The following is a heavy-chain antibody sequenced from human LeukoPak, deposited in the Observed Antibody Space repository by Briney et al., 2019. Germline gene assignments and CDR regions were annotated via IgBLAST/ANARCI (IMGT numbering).Heavy chain of an antibody. Sequence: PGGSLRLSCAASGFTFDDYAMHWVRQTPGKGLEWVSGINWNSGSIDYADSVKGRFTISRDNAKNSLYLQMKNLRAGDTALYYCARGGGLVGASNRYYYYYMDVWGKGTTVTTSS. D-gene: IGHD1-26*01. J-gene: IGHJ6*03. CDR2: INWNSGSI. CDR3: ARGGGLVGASNRYYYYYMDV. CDR1: GFTFDDYA. V-gene: IGHV3-9*01.